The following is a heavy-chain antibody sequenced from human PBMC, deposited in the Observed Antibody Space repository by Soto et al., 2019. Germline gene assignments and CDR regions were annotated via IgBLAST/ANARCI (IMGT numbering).Heavy chain of an antibody. CDR3: ATHPPYGPLDH. D-gene: IGHD4-17*01. V-gene: IGHV4-39*01. CDR1: GGSISSSSNH. CDR2: IYYSENT. Sequence: PLETLSLTSTVSGGSISSSSNHWGWIRQPPGKGLEWIGNIYYSENTYYNPSLKSRVTISVDTSKNQFSLRLTSVTAADTAVYYCATHPPYGPLDHWGQGTLVTVS. J-gene: IGHJ4*02.